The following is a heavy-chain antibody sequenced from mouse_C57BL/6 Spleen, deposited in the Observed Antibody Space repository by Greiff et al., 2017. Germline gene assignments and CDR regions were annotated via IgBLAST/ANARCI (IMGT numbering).Heavy chain of an antibody. J-gene: IGHJ3*01. CDR3: ARWDGYFAY. CDR2: IDPSDSYT. V-gene: IGHV1-69*01. CDR1: GYTFTSYW. D-gene: IGHD2-3*01. Sequence: QVQLQQPGAELVMPGASVKLSCKASGYTFTSYWMPWVKQRPGQGLEWFGEIDPSDSYTNYNQKFKGKSTLTVDKSSSTAYMQLSSLTSEDSAVYYCARWDGYFAYWGQGTLVTVSA.